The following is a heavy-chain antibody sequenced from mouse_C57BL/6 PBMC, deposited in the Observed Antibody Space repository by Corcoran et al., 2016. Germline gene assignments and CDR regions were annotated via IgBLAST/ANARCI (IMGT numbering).Heavy chain of an antibody. CDR3: ARLAYWYFDV. J-gene: IGHJ1*03. Sequence: QVQLQQSGAELVKPGASVKIACKASGDAFSSYWMNWVKQRPGKGLEWIGQIYPGDGDTNYNGKFKGKATLTADKSSSTAYMQLSSLTSEDSAVYFCARLAYWYFDVWGTGTTVTVSS. V-gene: IGHV1-80*01. CDR1: GDAFSSYW. CDR2: IYPGDGDT.